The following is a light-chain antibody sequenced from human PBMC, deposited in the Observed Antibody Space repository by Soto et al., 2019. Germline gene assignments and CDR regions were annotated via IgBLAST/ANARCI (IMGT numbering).Light chain of an antibody. Sequence: QSALTQPASVSGSPGQSITISCTGSSSDVGTYNLISWYQHHPGKVPKLTIYEASKRPSGVSNRFSGSKSGNTASLTISGLQAEDEADYYCCSYAGITTVVVFGGGTKLTVL. J-gene: IGLJ2*01. CDR1: SSDVGTYNL. CDR3: CSYAGITTVVV. CDR2: EAS. V-gene: IGLV2-23*02.